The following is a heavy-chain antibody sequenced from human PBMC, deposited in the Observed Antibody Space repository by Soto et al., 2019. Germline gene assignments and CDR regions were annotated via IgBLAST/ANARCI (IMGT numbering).Heavy chain of an antibody. J-gene: IGHJ5*02. D-gene: IGHD3-16*01. CDR3: ARALGGWSTGWFDP. V-gene: IGHV1-18*04. Sequence: ASVKVSCKASGYTFTSYGISWVRQAPGQGLEWMGWISAYNGNTNYAQKLQGRVTMTTDTSTSTAYMELRSLRSDDTAVYYCARALGGWSTGWFDPWGQGTLVTVSS. CDR1: GYTFTSYG. CDR2: ISAYNGNT.